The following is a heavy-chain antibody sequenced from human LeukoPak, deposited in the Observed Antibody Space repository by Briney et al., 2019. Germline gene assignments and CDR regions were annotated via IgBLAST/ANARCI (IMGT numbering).Heavy chain of an antibody. Sequence: PSETLSLTCAVYGGSFSSYYWSWIRQPPGKGLEWIGNIYYSGSTNYNPSLKSRVTISVDTSKNQFSLKLSSVTAADTAVYYCARGDEYYYDSRFDYWGQGTLVTVSS. CDR1: GGSFSSYY. D-gene: IGHD3-22*01. V-gene: IGHV4-59*12. CDR3: ARGDEYYYDSRFDY. CDR2: IYYSGST. J-gene: IGHJ4*02.